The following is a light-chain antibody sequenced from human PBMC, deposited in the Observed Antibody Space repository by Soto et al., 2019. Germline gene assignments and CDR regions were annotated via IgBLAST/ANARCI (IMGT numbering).Light chain of an antibody. CDR2: TIS. CDR3: QQSYSTPYT. J-gene: IGKJ2*01. CDR1: QSISKY. Sequence: DIQMTQSPSSLSASVVYRVTITCRASQSISKYLNWYQQKPGKAPRVLIYTISSLQSGVPSRFRGSGSGTDFTLTISSLQPEDFATYYCQQSYSTPYTFGQGTKVDIK. V-gene: IGKV1-39*01.